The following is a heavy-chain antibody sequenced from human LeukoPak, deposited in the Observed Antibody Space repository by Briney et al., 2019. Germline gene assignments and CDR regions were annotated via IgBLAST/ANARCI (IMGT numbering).Heavy chain of an antibody. V-gene: IGHV1-69*05. J-gene: IGHJ5*02. CDR1: GYTFTSYG. Sequence: GASVKVSCKASGYTFTSYGISWVRQAPGQGLEWMGGIIPIFGTANYAQKFQGRVTITTDESTSTAYMELSSLRSEDTAVYYCSAAILFKNWFDPWGQGTLVTVSS. CDR2: IIPIFGTA. D-gene: IGHD2-2*02. CDR3: SAAILFKNWFDP.